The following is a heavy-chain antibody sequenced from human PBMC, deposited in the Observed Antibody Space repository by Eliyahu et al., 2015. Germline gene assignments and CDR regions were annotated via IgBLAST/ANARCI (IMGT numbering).Heavy chain of an antibody. V-gene: IGHV2-26*01. D-gene: IGHD2-15*01. J-gene: IGHJ4*02. CDR1: GFSLSXARMG. CDR3: ARISYRYCSGGSCYPASDY. Sequence: QVTLKESGPVLVKPTETLTLTCTVSGFSLSXARMGVSWIRXPPGKALEWLAHXFSNXEKSYSTSLKSRLTISKDTSKSQVVLTMTNMDPVDTATYYCARISYRYCSGGSCYPASDYWGQGTLVTVSS. CDR2: XFSNXEK.